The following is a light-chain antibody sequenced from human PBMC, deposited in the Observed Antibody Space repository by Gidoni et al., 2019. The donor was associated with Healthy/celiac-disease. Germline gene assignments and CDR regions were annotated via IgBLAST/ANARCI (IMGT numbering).Light chain of an antibody. Sequence: DIQMTHSPFTLSPSVGDRVTITSRPSQSISSWLAWYPQQPVKAPRLLIYKASSLESGVPSRFSGSGSGTEFTLTISSLQPDDFATYYCQQYNSYPYTFGQGTKLEIK. V-gene: IGKV1-5*03. CDR2: KAS. J-gene: IGKJ2*01. CDR1: QSISSW. CDR3: QQYNSYPYT.